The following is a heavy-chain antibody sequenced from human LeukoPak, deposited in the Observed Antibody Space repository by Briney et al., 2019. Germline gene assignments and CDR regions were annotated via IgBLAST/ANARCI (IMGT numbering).Heavy chain of an antibody. CDR2: IWNDGSQK. CDR3: ARDKGPYYFDQ. Sequence: GRSLRLSCAASGFTFSSYGMHWVRQAPGKGLEGVAVIWNDGSQKYYADSVKGRFTISRDNSKNTLYLQMNSLRAEDTAVYYCARDKGPYYFDQWGQGTLLTVSS. J-gene: IGHJ4*02. V-gene: IGHV3-33*01. CDR1: GFTFSSYG.